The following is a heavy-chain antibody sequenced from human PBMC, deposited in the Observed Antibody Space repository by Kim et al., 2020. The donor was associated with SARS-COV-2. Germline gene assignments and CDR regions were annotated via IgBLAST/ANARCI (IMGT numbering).Heavy chain of an antibody. CDR2: INPSGGST. D-gene: IGHD6-19*01. Sequence: ASVKVSCKASGYTFTSYYMHWVRQAPGQGLEWMGRINPSGGSTSYAQKFQGRVTMTRDTSMSTVYMELSSLRSEDTAVYYCARDPAVVGVGVDAFDVWGQGTMVTVSS. CDR1: GYTFTSYY. V-gene: IGHV1-46*01. J-gene: IGHJ3*01. CDR3: ARDPAVVGVGVDAFDV.